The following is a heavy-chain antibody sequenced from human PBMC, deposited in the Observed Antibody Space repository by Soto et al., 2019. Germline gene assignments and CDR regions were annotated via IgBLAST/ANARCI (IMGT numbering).Heavy chain of an antibody. D-gene: IGHD5-12*01. CDR3: ARKDVAFDY. J-gene: IGHJ4*02. CDR2: IYSSSSYI. Sequence: PGGSLRLSCAASGFTFSSYSMNWVRQAPGKGLEWVSSIYSSSSYIYYADSVKGRFTISRDNAKNMLYVQMNSLRDEDTAVYYCARKDVAFDYWGQGIPVTVSS. CDR1: GFTFSSYS. V-gene: IGHV3-21*04.